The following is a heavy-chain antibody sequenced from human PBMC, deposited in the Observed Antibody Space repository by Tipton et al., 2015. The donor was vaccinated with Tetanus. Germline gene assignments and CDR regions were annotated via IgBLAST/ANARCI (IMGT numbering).Heavy chain of an antibody. CDR2: IYFSGDT. V-gene: IGHV4-39*01. CDR1: GVSIADNTNY. J-gene: IGHJ4*02. D-gene: IGHD3-3*01. CDR3: ARHNSGYFTFFDY. Sequence: LSCTVSGVSIADNTNYWGWIRQPPGKGLEWIGSIYFSGDTYSNPSLKSRVTISVDTPTTQFSLRLSSVTAADTAVYYCARHNSGYFTFFDYWGQGTLVPVSS.